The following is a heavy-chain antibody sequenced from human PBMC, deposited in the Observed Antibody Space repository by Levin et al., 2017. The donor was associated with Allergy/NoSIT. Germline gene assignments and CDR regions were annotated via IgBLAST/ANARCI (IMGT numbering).Heavy chain of an antibody. Sequence: GESLKISCKGSGYSFTSYWIGWVRQMPGKGLEWMGIIYPGDSDTRYSPSFQGQVTIPADKSISTAYLQWSSRKASDAAMDYCARQRQIAAVSYMDVWGKGTTVTVSS. D-gene: IGHD6-13*01. CDR2: IYPGDSDT. CDR1: GYSFTSYW. J-gene: IGHJ6*03. CDR3: ARQRQIAAVSYMDV. V-gene: IGHV5-51*01.